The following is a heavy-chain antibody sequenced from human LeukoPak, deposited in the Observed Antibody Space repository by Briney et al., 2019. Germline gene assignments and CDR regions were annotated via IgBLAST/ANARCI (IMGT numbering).Heavy chain of an antibody. D-gene: IGHD2-15*01. V-gene: IGHV3-48*03. Sequence: GGSLRLSCAASRFTFSSYEMTWVRQAPGKGLEWVSYISSSGSTIYYADSVKGRFTISRDNSKNTLYLQMNSLRAEDTAVYYCAKSFVDGIVVVVAATAFDYWGQGTLITVSS. CDR3: AKSFVDGIVVVVAATAFDY. J-gene: IGHJ4*02. CDR1: RFTFSSYE. CDR2: ISSSGSTI.